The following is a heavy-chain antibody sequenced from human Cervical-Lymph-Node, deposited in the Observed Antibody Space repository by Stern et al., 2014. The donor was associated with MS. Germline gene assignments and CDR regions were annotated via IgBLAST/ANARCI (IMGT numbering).Heavy chain of an antibody. CDR3: AREVNVVRGTWYYGMDV. J-gene: IGHJ6*02. D-gene: IGHD3-10*01. CDR1: GGSVTDDS. V-gene: IGHV4-59*02. CDR2: ISDPGAT. Sequence: QVQLQESGPGLVKPSETLSLICTVSGGSVTDDSWTWIRQPPGQGLEWIAPISDPGATHDNPSLRGRVTISKDTSKNQVFLQVTSVTAAGTAVYFCAREVNVVRGTWYYGMDVWGPGTAVSVSS.